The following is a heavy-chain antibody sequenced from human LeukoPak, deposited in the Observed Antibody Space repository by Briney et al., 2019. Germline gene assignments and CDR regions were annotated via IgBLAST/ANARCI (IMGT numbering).Heavy chain of an antibody. CDR3: ARVPITMVRGLRNWFDP. Sequence: SETLSLTCAVYGGSFSGYYWSWIRQPPGKGLEWIGEINHSGSTNYNPSLKSRVTISVDTSKNQFSLKLSSVTAADTAVYYCARVPITMVRGLRNWFDPWGQGTLVTVSS. D-gene: IGHD3-10*01. J-gene: IGHJ5*02. CDR2: INHSGST. V-gene: IGHV4-34*01. CDR1: GGSFSGYY.